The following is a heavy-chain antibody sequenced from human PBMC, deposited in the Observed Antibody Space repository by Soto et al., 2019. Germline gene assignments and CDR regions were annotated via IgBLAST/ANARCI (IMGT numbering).Heavy chain of an antibody. CDR1: GGSFSGYY. Sequence: SETLSLTCAVYGGSFSGYYWSWIRQPPGKGLEWIGEINHSGSTNYNPSLKSRVTISVDTSKNQFSLKLSSVTAADTAVYYCARGGQWYSSSSNWFDPWGQGTLVTVSS. CDR3: ARGGQWYSSSSNWFDP. D-gene: IGHD6-6*01. CDR2: INHSGST. J-gene: IGHJ5*02. V-gene: IGHV4-34*01.